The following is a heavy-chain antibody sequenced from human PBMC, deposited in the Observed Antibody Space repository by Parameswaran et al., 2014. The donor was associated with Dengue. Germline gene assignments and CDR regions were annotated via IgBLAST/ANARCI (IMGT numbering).Heavy chain of an antibody. CDR3: ARDTTMIAHGAFDI. CDR1: GFTFSDYY. V-gene: IGHV3-11*06. CDR2: ISSSSSYT. D-gene: IGHD3-22*01. J-gene: IGHJ3*02. Sequence: LARPGGSLRLSCAASGFTFSDYYMSWIRQAPGKGLEWVSYISSSSSYTNYADSVKGRFTISRDNAKNSLYLQMNSLRAEDTAVYYCARDTTMIAHGAFDIWGQGTMVTVSS.